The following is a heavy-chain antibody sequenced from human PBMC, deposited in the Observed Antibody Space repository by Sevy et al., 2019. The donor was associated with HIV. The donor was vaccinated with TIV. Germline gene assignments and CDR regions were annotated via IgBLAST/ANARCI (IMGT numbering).Heavy chain of an antibody. CDR2: ISAYNGNT. V-gene: IGHV1-18*01. CDR1: GYTFTSYG. J-gene: IGHJ4*02. Sequence: ASVKVSCKASGYTFTSYGISWVRQAPGQGLEWMGWISAYNGNTNYAQKLQGRVTMTTDTSTSTAYMELRSLESDDTAVYYCARDGYLGTESYYFDYWGQGTLVTVSS. CDR3: ARDGYLGTESYYFDY. D-gene: IGHD7-27*01.